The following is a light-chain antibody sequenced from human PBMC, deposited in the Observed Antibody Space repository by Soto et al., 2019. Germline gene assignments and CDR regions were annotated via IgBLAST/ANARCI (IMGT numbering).Light chain of an antibody. Sequence: DGQVTRSPSTLSESVGDRVTITCRASQSISSWLAWYQQKPGKAPKLLIYDASSLQSGVPSRFSGSGSGTDFTLTISSLQPEDFATYYCQQLNSYPITFGEGTRLEIK. CDR1: QSISSW. J-gene: IGKJ5*01. CDR2: DAS. V-gene: IGKV1-5*01. CDR3: QQLNSYPIT.